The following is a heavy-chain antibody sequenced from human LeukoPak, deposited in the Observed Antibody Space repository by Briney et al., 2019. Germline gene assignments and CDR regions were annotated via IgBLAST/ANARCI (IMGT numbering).Heavy chain of an antibody. J-gene: IGHJ6*02. CDR1: GDSVSSNSAA. CDR2: TYYRSKWYN. Sequence: SQTLSLTCAISGDSVSSNSAAWTWIRQSPSRGLEWLGRTYYRSKWYNDYAVSVKSRITINPDTSKNQFSLQLNSVTPEDTAVYYCARDLYSGSYSENPNYYYYYGMDVWGQGTTVTVSS. CDR3: ARDLYSGSYSENPNYYYYYGMDV. V-gene: IGHV6-1*01. D-gene: IGHD1-26*01.